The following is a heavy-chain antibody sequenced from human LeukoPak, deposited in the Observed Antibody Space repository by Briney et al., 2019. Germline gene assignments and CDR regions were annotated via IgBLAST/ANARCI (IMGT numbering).Heavy chain of an antibody. J-gene: IGHJ4*02. CDR2: INPNSGGT. V-gene: IGHV1-2*02. D-gene: IGHD2-2*01. CDR1: GYTFTGYY. CDR3: ARAYCSSTSCNLDY. Sequence: GASVKVSCKASGYTFTGYYMHWVRQAPGQGLEWMGWINPNSGGTNYAQKFQGRVTMTRDTSISTAYMELSRLRSDDTAVYYCARAYCSSTSCNLDYWGQGTLVTVSS.